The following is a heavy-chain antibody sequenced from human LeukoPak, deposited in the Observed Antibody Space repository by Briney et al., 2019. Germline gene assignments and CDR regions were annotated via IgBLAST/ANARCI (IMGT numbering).Heavy chain of an antibody. Sequence: PGGSLRLSCAASGFTFSSYAMSWVRQAPGKGLEWVSAISGSGGSTYYADSVKGRFTISRDNSKNTLYLQMNSLRAEDTAVYYCAKDIGCSGGSCYAAFDYWGQGTLVTVSS. CDR3: AKDIGCSGGSCYAAFDY. J-gene: IGHJ4*02. CDR2: ISGSGGST. CDR1: GFTFSSYA. V-gene: IGHV3-23*01. D-gene: IGHD2-15*01.